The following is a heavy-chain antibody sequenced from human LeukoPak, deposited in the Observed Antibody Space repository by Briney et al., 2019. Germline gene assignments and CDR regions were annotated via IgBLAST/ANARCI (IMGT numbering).Heavy chain of an antibody. J-gene: IGHJ6*03. CDR3: ARGYRWELLGYYYYYMDV. D-gene: IGHD1-26*01. V-gene: IGHV1-8*01. CDR2: MNPNGGNT. Sequence: ASVKVSCKASGYTFTSYDINWVRQATGQGLEWMGWMNPNGGNTGYAQKFQGRVIMTRDTSISTAYMELSRLRSEDTAVYYCARGYRWELLGYYYYYMDVWGKGTTVTVSS. CDR1: GYTFTSYD.